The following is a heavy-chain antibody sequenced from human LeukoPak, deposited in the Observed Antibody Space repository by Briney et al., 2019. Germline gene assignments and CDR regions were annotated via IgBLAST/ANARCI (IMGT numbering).Heavy chain of an antibody. CDR1: GFTFSSFA. CDR3: ADATVGAPAQF. J-gene: IGHJ4*02. CDR2: ISASGGTT. D-gene: IGHD1-26*01. Sequence: GGSLRLSCGASGFTFSSFAMGWVRQAPGKGLEWLSVISASGGTTYNAESVKGRVTISRDNSKNTVFLHMSSLRAEDTAVYYCADATVGAPAQFWGQGTLVTVSS. V-gene: IGHV3-23*01.